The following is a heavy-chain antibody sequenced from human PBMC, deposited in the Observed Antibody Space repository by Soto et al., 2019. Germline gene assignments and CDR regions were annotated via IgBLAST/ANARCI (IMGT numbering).Heavy chain of an antibody. V-gene: IGHV5-10-1*01. Sequence: AVQLQRICSSGAGDSCVSYWSSWVRQMHGKGLEWMGRIDPSDSYTNYSPSFQGHVTISADKSISTAYLQWSSLKASDTAMYYCARSCTNGVCLSYYYYGMDVCGERITVSVYS. CDR2: IDPSDSYT. CDR1: GDSCVSYW. D-gene: IGHD2-8*01. J-gene: IGHJ6*01. CDR3: ARSCTNGVCLSYYYYGMDV.